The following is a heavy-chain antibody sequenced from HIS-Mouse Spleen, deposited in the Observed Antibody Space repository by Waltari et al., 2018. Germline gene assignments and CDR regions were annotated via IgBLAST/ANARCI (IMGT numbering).Heavy chain of an antibody. CDR1: GGSFSGYY. J-gene: IGHJ6*02. D-gene: IGHD3-3*01. CDR2: INHSGST. Sequence: QVQLQQWGAGLLKPSETLSLTCAVYGGSFSGYYWSWIRQPPGKGLEWIGEINHSGSTNYNPSLKSRVTISVETSKNQFSLKLSSVTAADTAVYYCARGFFWSGYRSYYYGMDVWGQGTTVTVSS. CDR3: ARGFFWSGYRSYYYGMDV. V-gene: IGHV4-34*01.